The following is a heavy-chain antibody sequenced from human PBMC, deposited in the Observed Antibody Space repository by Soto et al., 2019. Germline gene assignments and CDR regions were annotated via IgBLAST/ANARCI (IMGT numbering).Heavy chain of an antibody. CDR1: SGSISSSNW. Sequence: PSETLSLTCAVSSGSISSSNWWSWVRQPPGKGLEWIGEIYHSGSTNYNPSLKSRVTISVDKSKNQFSLKLSSVTAADTAVYYCATDFGGWACSSTSCSPGGYMDVWGKGTTVTVSS. J-gene: IGHJ6*03. CDR3: ATDFGGWACSSTSCSPGGYMDV. D-gene: IGHD2-2*01. V-gene: IGHV4-4*02. CDR2: IYHSGST.